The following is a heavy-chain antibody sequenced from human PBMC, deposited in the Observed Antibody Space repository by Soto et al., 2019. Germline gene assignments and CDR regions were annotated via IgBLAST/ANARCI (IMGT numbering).Heavy chain of an antibody. V-gene: IGHV4-59*01. CDR3: ARDQLSASSSWSYYYYYGMDV. J-gene: IGHJ6*02. Sequence: PSETLSLTCTVSGGSISSYYWSWIRQPPGKGLEWIGYIYYSGNTNYNPSLKSRVTISVDTSKNQFSLKLNSVTAADTAVYYCARDQLSASSSWSYYYYYGMDVWGQGTTVTVSS. CDR2: IYYSGNT. D-gene: IGHD6-13*01. CDR1: GGSISSYY.